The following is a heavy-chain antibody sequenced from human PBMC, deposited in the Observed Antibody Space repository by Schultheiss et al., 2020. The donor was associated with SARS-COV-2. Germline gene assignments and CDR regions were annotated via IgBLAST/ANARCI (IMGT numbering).Heavy chain of an antibody. J-gene: IGHJ4*02. V-gene: IGHV4-4*07. D-gene: IGHD1-26*01. CDR1: GGSISSYY. CDR3: ARGDVRVGALDY. Sequence: SETLSLTCTVSGGSISSYYWSWIRQPAGKGLEWIASTGHTNYNPSLKSRVTLSVDTSKNQFSLKLSSVTAAVTAVYYCARGDVRVGALDYWGQGTLVTVSS. CDR2: STGHT.